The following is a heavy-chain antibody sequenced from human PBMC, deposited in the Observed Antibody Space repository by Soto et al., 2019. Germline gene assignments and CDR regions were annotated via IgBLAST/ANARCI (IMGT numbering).Heavy chain of an antibody. CDR3: ARLSAEIYGDVDFFDY. J-gene: IGHJ4*02. V-gene: IGHV4-59*01. CDR2: IYYSGST. D-gene: IGHD4-17*01. CDR1: GGSISSYY. Sequence: SETLSLTCTVSGGSISSYYWSWIRQPPGKGLEWIGYIYYSGSTNYNPSLKSRVTISVDTSKNQFSLKLSSVTAADTAVYYCARLSAEIYGDVDFFDYWGKGTLVTVSS.